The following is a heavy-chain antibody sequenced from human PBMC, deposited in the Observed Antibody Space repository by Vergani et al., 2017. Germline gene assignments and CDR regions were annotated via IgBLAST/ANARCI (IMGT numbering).Heavy chain of an antibody. CDR2: INPSGGHT. CDR3: ARGDYSILTGYRY. V-gene: IGHV1-46*03. J-gene: IGHJ4*02. D-gene: IGHD3-9*01. Sequence: QVQVVQSGAEVKKSGASVKVSCKTSGYTFSNYYMHWVRQAPGQGLEWMGIINPSGGHTNYAQKFQGRVTMTRDTSTSTVYMELSSLRSEDTAIYYCARGDYSILTGYRYRGQGTLVTVSA. CDR1: GYTFSNYY.